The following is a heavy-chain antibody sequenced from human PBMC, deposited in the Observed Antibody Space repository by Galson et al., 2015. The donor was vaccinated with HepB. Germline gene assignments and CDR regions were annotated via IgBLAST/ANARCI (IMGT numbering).Heavy chain of an antibody. Sequence: SLRLSCAASGFTFSSYAMSWVRQAPGKGLEWVSAISGSGGSTYYADSVKGRFTISRDNSKNTLYLQMNSLRAEDTAVYYCAKGGYCSSTSCYHFDHWGQGTLVTVSS. CDR3: AKGGYCSSTSCYHFDH. V-gene: IGHV3-23*01. CDR1: GFTFSSYA. CDR2: ISGSGGST. D-gene: IGHD2-2*01. J-gene: IGHJ4*02.